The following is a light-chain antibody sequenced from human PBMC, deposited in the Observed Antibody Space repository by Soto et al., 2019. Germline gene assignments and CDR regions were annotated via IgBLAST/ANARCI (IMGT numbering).Light chain of an antibody. CDR1: QNLISN. CDR2: GAS. V-gene: IGKV3D-15*01. CDR3: QQYGNSEII. Sequence: EIVRTQSPASLSVSPGERVTLPCRASQNLISNLAWYQQKPGQAPRLLTYGASTRATGIPDRFSGSGSGTDFTLTISRLEPEDFAVFYCQQYGNSEIIFGQGTRLEI. J-gene: IGKJ5*01.